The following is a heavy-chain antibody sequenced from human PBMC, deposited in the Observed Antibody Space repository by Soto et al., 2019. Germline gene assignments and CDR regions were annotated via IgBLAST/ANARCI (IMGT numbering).Heavy chain of an antibody. CDR3: AKDQGSSWYEIDY. CDR2: ISVSGGST. Sequence: EVQLLESGGGLVQPGGSLRLSCAASGTTFSNYAVPCVRQAPGKGLEWVSTISVSGGSTYYADSEKGRFTISRDNSKNTLYLQMNSLRAEDTAVYYCAKDQGSSWYEIDYWGQGTLVTVSS. V-gene: IGHV3-23*01. J-gene: IGHJ4*02. CDR1: GTTFSNYA. D-gene: IGHD6-13*01.